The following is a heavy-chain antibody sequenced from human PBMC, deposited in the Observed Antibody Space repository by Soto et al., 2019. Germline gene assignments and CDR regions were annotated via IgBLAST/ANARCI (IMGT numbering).Heavy chain of an antibody. CDR2: IIPILGIA. D-gene: IGHD6-19*01. CDR1: GGTFSSYT. J-gene: IGHJ3*02. Sequence: QVQLVQSGAEVKKPGSSVKVSCKASGGTFSSYTISWVRQAPGQGLEWMGRIIPILGIANYAQKFQGRVTSTADKSTSKAYMELSSLRSEDTAVYYCARDRIGEQWLVLKQGFDAFDIWGQGTMVTVSS. V-gene: IGHV1-69*08. CDR3: ARDRIGEQWLVLKQGFDAFDI.